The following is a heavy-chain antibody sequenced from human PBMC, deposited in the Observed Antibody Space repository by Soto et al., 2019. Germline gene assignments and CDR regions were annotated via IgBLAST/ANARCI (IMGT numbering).Heavy chain of an antibody. CDR1: GFNFNNYA. CDR2: VSFDGSST. Sequence: QVQVVESGGGVVRPGRSLRLSCAASGFNFNNYAMHWVRQAPGKGLEWVAVVSFDGSSTYYADSVKGRFTISRDSSNNTVSLQMNSLTNEDTAAYYCAKAGWGGDYYYGLDVWGKGTTVTVSS. D-gene: IGHD2-21*01. V-gene: IGHV3-30*18. J-gene: IGHJ6*04. CDR3: AKAGWGGDYYYGLDV.